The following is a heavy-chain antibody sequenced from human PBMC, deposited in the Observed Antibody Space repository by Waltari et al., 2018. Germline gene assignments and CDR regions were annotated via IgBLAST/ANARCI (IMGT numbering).Heavy chain of an antibody. CDR2: LYHSGDT. J-gene: IGHJ4*02. CDR1: GIPVNCGFF. CDR3: VRRHWEAGYYRDQ. Sequence: QVQLQESGPGLGNPSEALPLTCPVSGIPVNCGFFWVWIRHAPGVGLEWMGSLYHSGDTYYNPSLESRVTISRDTSKNQFSLKVRSVTAADTALYYCVRRHWEAGYYRDQWGPGTLVTISS. D-gene: IGHD3-9*01. V-gene: IGHV4-38-2*01.